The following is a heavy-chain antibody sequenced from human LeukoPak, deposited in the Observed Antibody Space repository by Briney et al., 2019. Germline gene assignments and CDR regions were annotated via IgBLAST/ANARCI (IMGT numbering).Heavy chain of an antibody. CDR2: IKRDGSEE. CDR1: GFTFSSYW. CDR3: ARDQNFYDTTGEGYFQH. Sequence: GGSLRLSCAVSGFTFSSYWMSWVRQAPGKGLEWVAKIKRDGSEEYYVDSVKGRFTISRDNAKKSLYLQMNSLRAEDTALYYCARDQNFYDTTGEGYFQHWGQGTLVTVSS. J-gene: IGHJ1*01. V-gene: IGHV3-7*01. D-gene: IGHD3-22*01.